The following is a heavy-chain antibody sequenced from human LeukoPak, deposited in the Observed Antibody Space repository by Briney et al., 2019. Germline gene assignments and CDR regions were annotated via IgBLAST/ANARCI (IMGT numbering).Heavy chain of an antibody. CDR2: INPNNGDT. CDR3: ARDHRVYGFDY. CDR1: GYTFIGYY. Sequence: ASVKVSCKASGYTFIGYYIHWVRQAPGQGLEWMGWINPNNGDTNYAQKFQGRVTMTRDTSISTAYMELTSLRSDDTAVYYCARDHRVYGFDYWGQGTQVTVSS. V-gene: IGHV1-2*02. J-gene: IGHJ4*02. D-gene: IGHD5/OR15-5a*01.